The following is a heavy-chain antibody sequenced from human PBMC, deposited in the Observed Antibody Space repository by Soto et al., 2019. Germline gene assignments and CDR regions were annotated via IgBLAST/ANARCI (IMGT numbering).Heavy chain of an antibody. CDR2: INHRGSL. J-gene: IGHJ6*02. CDR3: ARELPQRQGRNMDV. V-gene: IGHV4-31*03. CDR1: GGSMTGGDQY. D-gene: IGHD1-1*01. Sequence: SETLSLTCTVTGGSMTGGDQYWTWIRHRPGEGLEWFGYINHRGSLYYNPSLKSRVSMSVDTSKNQFSLNLSSVTAADTAVYYCARELPQRQGRNMDVWGQGITVTVSS.